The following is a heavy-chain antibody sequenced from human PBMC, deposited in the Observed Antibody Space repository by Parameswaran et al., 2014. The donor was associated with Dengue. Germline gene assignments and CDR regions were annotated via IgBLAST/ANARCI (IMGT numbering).Heavy chain of an antibody. V-gene: IGHV3-21*01. CDR3: ARFYFRRGYSYVAYFDY. D-gene: IGHD5-18*01. J-gene: IGHJ4*02. CDR2: ISSSSSYI. Sequence: WIRQPPGKGLEWVSSISSSSSYIYYADSVKGRFTISRDSAKNSLYLQMNSLRAEDTAVYYCARFYFRRGYSYVAYFDYWGQGTLVTVSS.